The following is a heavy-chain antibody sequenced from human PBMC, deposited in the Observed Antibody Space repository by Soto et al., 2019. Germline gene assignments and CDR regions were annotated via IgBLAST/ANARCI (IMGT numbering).Heavy chain of an antibody. Sequence: QVQLVQSGAEVKKPGASVKVSCKASGYTFTSYGISWVRQAPGQGLEWMGWISAYNGNTNYAQKLQGRVTMTTDTYTSTAYMELRSLRSDDTAVYYCARDSAWLSGYDWAYYFDYWGQGTLVTVSS. J-gene: IGHJ4*02. V-gene: IGHV1-18*01. CDR1: GYTFTSYG. D-gene: IGHD5-12*01. CDR3: ARDSAWLSGYDWAYYFDY. CDR2: ISAYNGNT.